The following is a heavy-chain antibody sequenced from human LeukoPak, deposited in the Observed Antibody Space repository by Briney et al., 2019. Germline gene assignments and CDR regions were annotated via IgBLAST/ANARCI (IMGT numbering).Heavy chain of an antibody. D-gene: IGHD6-13*01. CDR1: GGSISSGSYY. V-gene: IGHV4-61*02. CDR3: ARLPADSSSWFDY. J-gene: IGHJ4*02. Sequence: PSETLSLTCAVSGGSISSGSYYWSWIRQPAGKGLEWIGRIYTSGSTNYNPSLKSRVTISVDTSKNQFSLKLSSVTAADTAVYYCARLPADSSSWFDYWGQGTLVTVSS. CDR2: IYTSGST.